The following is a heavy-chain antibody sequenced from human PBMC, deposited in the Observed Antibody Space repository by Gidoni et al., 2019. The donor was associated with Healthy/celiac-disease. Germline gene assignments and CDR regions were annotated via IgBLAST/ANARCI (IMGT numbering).Heavy chain of an antibody. CDR2: ISYDGSNK. J-gene: IGHJ4*02. CDR3: ARVSMGARGRGESY. CDR1: GFTFSSYA. V-gene: IGHV3-30-3*01. Sequence: QVQLVESGGGVVQPGRSLRLSCAASGFTFSSYAMHWVRQAPGKGLEWVAVISYDGSNKYYADSVKGRFTISRDNSKNTLYLQMNSLRAEDTAVYYCARVSMGARGRGESYWGQGTLVTVSS. D-gene: IGHD1-26*01.